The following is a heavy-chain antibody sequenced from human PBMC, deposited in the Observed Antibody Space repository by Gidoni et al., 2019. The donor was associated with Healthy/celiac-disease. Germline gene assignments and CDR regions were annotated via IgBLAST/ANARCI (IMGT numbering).Heavy chain of an antibody. CDR3: AREPSGSRPVGLDY. D-gene: IGHD1-26*01. V-gene: IGHV3-53*01. Sequence: EVQLVESGGGLIQPGGSLRLSCAASGFNVSSNYMSWVRQAPGKGLEWVSVIDSGCSTYYADSVKGRFTISRDNSKNTLYLQMNSLRAEDTAVYYCAREPSGSRPVGLDYWGQGTLVTVSS. CDR1: GFNVSSNY. J-gene: IGHJ4*02. CDR2: IDSGCST.